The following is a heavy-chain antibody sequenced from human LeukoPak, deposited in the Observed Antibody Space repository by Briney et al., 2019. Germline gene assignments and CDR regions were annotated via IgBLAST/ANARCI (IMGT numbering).Heavy chain of an antibody. V-gene: IGHV1-2*02. CDR2: INPNSGGT. CDR3: ARDLSCSGGSCSPNY. CDR1: GYTFTGYY. Sequence: ASVKVSCKASGYTFTGYYMHWVRQAPGQGLEWMGWINPNSGGTNYAQKFQGRVTMTRDTSISTAYMELSRLRSDDTAVYYCARDLSCSGGSCSPNYWGQGTLVTVSS. J-gene: IGHJ4*02. D-gene: IGHD2-15*01.